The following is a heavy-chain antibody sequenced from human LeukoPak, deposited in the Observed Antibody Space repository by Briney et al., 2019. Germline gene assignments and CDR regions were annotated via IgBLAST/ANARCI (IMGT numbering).Heavy chain of an antibody. V-gene: IGHV1-2*02. CDR1: GYTFTGYY. D-gene: IGHD6-19*01. Sequence: ASVKVSCKASGYTFTGYYMHWVRQAPGQGLEWMGWINPNSGGTNYAQKFQGRVTMTRDTSISTAYMELSRLRSDDTAVYYCARDMAPTRLAVAGTFYYYGMDVWGQGTTVTVSS. CDR3: ARDMAPTRLAVAGTFYYYGMDV. CDR2: INPNSGGT. J-gene: IGHJ6*02.